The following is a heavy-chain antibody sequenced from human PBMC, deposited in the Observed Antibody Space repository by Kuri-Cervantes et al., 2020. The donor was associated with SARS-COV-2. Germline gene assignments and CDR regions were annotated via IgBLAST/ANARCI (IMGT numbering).Heavy chain of an antibody. CDR1: GGSISSSSYY. J-gene: IGHJ4*02. D-gene: IGHD2-15*01. CDR2: IYYSGST. CDR3: ARQSVVASDD. Sequence: GSLRLSCTVSGGSISSSSYYWGWIRQPPVKGLEWIGSIYYSGSTYYNPSLKSRVTISVDTSKNQFSLKLSSVTAADTAVYYCARQSVVASDDWGQGTLVTVSS. V-gene: IGHV4-39*01.